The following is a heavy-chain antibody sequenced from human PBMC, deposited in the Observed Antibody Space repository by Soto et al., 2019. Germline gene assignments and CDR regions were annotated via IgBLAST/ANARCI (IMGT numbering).Heavy chain of an antibody. J-gene: IGHJ6*02. Sequence: ASVKVSCKASGYTFTGYYMHWVRQAPGQGLEWMGWINPNSGGTNYAQKFQGRFTVSRDNSKNTMYLQMNSLRDEDTAVYYCAKNSYGDSWNFGLDVWGQGTTVTVSS. D-gene: IGHD4-17*01. CDR1: GYTFTGYY. CDR2: INPNSGGT. V-gene: IGHV1-2*02. CDR3: AKNSYGDSWNFGLDV.